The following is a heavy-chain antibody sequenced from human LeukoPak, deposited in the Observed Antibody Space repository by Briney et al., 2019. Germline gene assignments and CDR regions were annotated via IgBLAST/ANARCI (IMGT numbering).Heavy chain of an antibody. CDR1: GFTFSSYA. D-gene: IGHD6-19*01. Sequence: PGGSLRLSCAASGFTFSSYAMSWVRQAPGKGLEWVSAISGSGGSTYYADSVKGRFTISRDNSKNTLYLQMNSLRAEDTAVYYCAKDLRLYSSGWNAFDIWGQGTMVTVSS. J-gene: IGHJ3*02. CDR3: AKDLRLYSSGWNAFDI. CDR2: ISGSGGST. V-gene: IGHV3-23*01.